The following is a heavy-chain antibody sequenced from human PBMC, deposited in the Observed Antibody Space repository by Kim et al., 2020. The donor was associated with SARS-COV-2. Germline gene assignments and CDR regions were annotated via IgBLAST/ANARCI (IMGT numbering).Heavy chain of an antibody. CDR2: IIPIFGTA. CDR3: ARLWFGELSVGSNWFDP. Sequence: SVKVSCKASGGTFSSYAISWVRQAPGQGLEWIGGIIPIFGTANYAQKFQGRVTITADESTSTAYMELSSLRSEDTAVYYCARLWFGELSVGSNWFDPWGQGTLVTVSS. D-gene: IGHD3-10*01. CDR1: GGTFSSYA. J-gene: IGHJ5*02. V-gene: IGHV1-69*13.